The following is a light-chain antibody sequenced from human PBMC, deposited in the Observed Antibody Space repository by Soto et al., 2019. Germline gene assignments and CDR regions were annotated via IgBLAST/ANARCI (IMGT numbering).Light chain of an antibody. J-gene: IGLJ1*01. Sequence: QSVLTQPPSVSGAPGQRVTISCTGSSSNIGAGYDVHWYQQLPGTVPKLLIYGNSNRPSGVPDRFSGSKSGTSASLAITGLQAEDEADYYCQSYDGSLSYVFGTGTQLTVL. CDR2: GNS. CDR3: QSYDGSLSYV. CDR1: SSNIGAGYD. V-gene: IGLV1-40*01.